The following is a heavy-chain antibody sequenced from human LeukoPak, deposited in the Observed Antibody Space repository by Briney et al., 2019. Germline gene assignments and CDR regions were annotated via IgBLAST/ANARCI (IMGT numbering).Heavy chain of an antibody. CDR1: GFTLSSYW. CDR3: ARLSGSGRYARLVDY. CDR2: IKQDGTDK. J-gene: IGHJ4*02. V-gene: IGHV3-7*01. Sequence: GGSLRLSCEASGFTLSSYWMTWARQAPGKGLEWVANIKQDGTDKYYGDSVKGRFTISRDNAKNSLYVQMNSLRAEDTAVYYCARLSGSGRYARLVDYWGQGTLVTVSS. D-gene: IGHD6-19*01.